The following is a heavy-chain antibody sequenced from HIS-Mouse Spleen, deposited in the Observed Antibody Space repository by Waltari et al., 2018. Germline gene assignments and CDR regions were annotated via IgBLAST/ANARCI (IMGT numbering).Heavy chain of an antibody. CDR2: INHSGST. J-gene: IGHJ4*02. D-gene: IGHD2-2*01. Sequence: QVQLQQWGAGLLKPSETLSLTCAVYGGSFSVYSWSWIRQPPGKGLEWIGEINHSGSTNYNPSLKSRVTISVDTSKNQFSLKLSSVTAADTAVYYCARSKGYCSSTSCYYFDYWGQGTLVTVSS. V-gene: IGHV4-34*01. CDR1: GGSFSVYS. CDR3: ARSKGYCSSTSCYYFDY.